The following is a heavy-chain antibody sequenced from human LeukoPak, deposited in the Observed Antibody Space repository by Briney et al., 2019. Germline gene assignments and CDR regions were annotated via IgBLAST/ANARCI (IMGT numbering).Heavy chain of an antibody. CDR2: ISYDGSNK. D-gene: IGHD3-3*01. V-gene: IGHV3-30-3*01. Sequence: GRSLRLSCAASGFTFSSYAMHWVRQAPGKGLEWVAVISYDGSNKYYADSVKGRFTISRDNSKNTLYLQVNSLRAEDTAVYYCAREINDFWSGYYTVEVGPFDYWGQGTLVTVSS. CDR1: GFTFSSYA. J-gene: IGHJ4*02. CDR3: AREINDFWSGYYTVEVGPFDY.